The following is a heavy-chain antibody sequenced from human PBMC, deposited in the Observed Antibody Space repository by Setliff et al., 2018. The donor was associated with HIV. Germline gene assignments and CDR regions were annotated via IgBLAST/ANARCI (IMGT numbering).Heavy chain of an antibody. Sequence: ASVKVSCKASGYTFTSYYIHWVRQAPGQGLEWMGRISPNSGGTNFARNFQGRVTMTRATSISTAYMELSMLRSDDTAVYYYSSKRAFTNGVCHDSFDTWGQGTMVTVSS. CDR3: SSKRAFTNGVCHDSFDT. J-gene: IGHJ3*02. CDR1: GYTFTSYY. CDR2: ISPNSGGT. V-gene: IGHV1-2*06. D-gene: IGHD2-8*01.